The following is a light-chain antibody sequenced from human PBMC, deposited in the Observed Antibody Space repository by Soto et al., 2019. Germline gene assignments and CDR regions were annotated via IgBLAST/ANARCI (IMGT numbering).Light chain of an antibody. J-gene: IGLJ3*02. Sequence: QSALTQPASVSGSPGQSITISCTGTRTDVGAYNYVSWYQHHPGKAPKLMIYDVSNRPSGVSDRFSGSKSGNTASLTISGLLAEDEADYSCSSYTTSSTVVFGGGTKLTVL. CDR1: RTDVGAYNY. CDR3: SSYTTSSTVV. V-gene: IGLV2-14*03. CDR2: DVS.